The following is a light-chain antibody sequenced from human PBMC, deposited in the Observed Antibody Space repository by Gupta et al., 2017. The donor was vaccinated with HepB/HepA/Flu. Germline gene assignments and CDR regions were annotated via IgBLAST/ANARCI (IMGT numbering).Light chain of an antibody. CDR1: QDIKNF. J-gene: IGKJ2*01. CDR3: QQYDNLPYT. Sequence: DIQMTQSPPSLSASVGDRVTITCQASQDIKNFLNWFQQKSGKAPQLLIYGSSNLATGVPSRFSGSGSGSRFTLTISGLQLEDKATYYCQQYDNLPYTFGQGTNLGI. CDR2: GSS. V-gene: IGKV1-33*01.